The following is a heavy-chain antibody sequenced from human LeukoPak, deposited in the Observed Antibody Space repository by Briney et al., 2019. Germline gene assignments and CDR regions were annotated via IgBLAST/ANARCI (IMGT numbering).Heavy chain of an antibody. CDR1: GGSISGYY. V-gene: IGHV4-59*01. Sequence: SETLSLTCTVSGGSISGYYWTWIRQPPGKELEWIGYIYYTGITNYNPSLKSRVTISVDTSKNQFSLNLSSVTAADTALYYCARFDRDGYNLDYWGQGTLVTVSS. CDR2: IYYTGIT. CDR3: ARFDRDGYNLDY. D-gene: IGHD5-24*01. J-gene: IGHJ4*02.